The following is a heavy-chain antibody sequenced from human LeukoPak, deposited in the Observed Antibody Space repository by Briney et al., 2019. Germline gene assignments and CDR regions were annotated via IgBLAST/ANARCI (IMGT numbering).Heavy chain of an antibody. J-gene: IGHJ4*02. V-gene: IGHV1-8*01. Sequence: ASAKVSCKASGYTFTSYVINRVREATGQGLEWMGWMNPNSGITGYAQKFQGRVTMTRNTSISTAYMELSSLRSEDTAVYYCARGSGYYYDGLYDYWGQGTLVTVSS. CDR1: GYTFTSYV. CDR2: MNPNSGIT. CDR3: ARGSGYYYDGLYDY. D-gene: IGHD3-22*01.